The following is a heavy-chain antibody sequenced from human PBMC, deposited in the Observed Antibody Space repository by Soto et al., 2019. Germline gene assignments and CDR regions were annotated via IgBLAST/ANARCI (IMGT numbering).Heavy chain of an antibody. V-gene: IGHV1-24*01. CDR1: GYTLTELS. CDR2: FDPEDGET. J-gene: IGHJ4*02. Sequence: GASVKVSCKVSGYTLTELSMHWVRQAPGKGLEWMGGFDPEDGETIYAQKFQGRVTMTEDTSTDTAYMELSSLRSEDTAVYYCATRRYDDSSGSPERAFDYWGKGTLVTVSS. D-gene: IGHD3-22*01. CDR3: ATRRYDDSSGSPERAFDY.